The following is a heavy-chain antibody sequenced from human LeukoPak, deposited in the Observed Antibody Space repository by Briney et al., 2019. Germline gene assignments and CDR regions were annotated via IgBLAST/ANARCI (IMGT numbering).Heavy chain of an antibody. CDR2: KNPNTGNT. CDR3: ARKFSINNGWGYNWFVL. CDR1: GYTFTTYD. J-gene: IGHJ5*02. V-gene: IGHV1-8*03. Sequence: ASVKVSCKASGYTFTTYDINWVRQATGQGLEWMGWKNPNTGNTDYAQKFLGRVTITRNTSISTAYMELSSLRSEDTAVYYCARKFSINNGWGYNWFVLWGQGSLVTVSS. D-gene: IGHD6-19*01.